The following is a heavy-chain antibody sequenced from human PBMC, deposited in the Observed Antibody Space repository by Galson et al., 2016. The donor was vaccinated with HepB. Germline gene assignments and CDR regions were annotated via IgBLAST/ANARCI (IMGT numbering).Heavy chain of an antibody. V-gene: IGHV1-69*13. D-gene: IGHD7-27*01. Sequence: SVKVSCKASGSSFSDYGINWVRQAPGQGLEWIGGIIPIFGPPHYAHKFQDRVSITADESSTTAYMELSSLRSDDTAVYYCARALPWGSGYFDLWGRGTLVTVSS. J-gene: IGHJ2*01. CDR3: ARALPWGSGYFDL. CDR2: IIPIFGPP. CDR1: GSSFSDYG.